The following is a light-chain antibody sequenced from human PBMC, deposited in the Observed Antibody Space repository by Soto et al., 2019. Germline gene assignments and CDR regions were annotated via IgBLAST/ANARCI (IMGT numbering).Light chain of an antibody. CDR2: KTS. CDR3: QHYNTYSQT. CDR1: QSICTW. Sequence: DIQLTQSPSTLSASVGDRFTITCRATQSICTWLAWYQQKPGKAAKILIYKTSTLESGVPSRFGGSGAGSGCTRSICSLQPDDVETYYCQHYNTYSQTFGQGTKVDIK. V-gene: IGKV1-5*03. J-gene: IGKJ1*01.